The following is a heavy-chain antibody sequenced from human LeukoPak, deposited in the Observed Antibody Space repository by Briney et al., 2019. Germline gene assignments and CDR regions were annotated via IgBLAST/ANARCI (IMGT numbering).Heavy chain of an antibody. J-gene: IGHJ4*02. CDR2: LYHSGST. V-gene: IGHV4-39*07. CDR3: ARVTYSIFDY. Sequence: SETLSLTCTVSGGSISSGSYYWSWIRQPPGKGLEWIANLYHSGSTYYNPSLKSRVTISVDTSKNQFSLKLSSVTAADTAVYYCARVTYSIFDYWGQGTLVTVSS. CDR1: GGSISSGSYY. D-gene: IGHD2-21*01.